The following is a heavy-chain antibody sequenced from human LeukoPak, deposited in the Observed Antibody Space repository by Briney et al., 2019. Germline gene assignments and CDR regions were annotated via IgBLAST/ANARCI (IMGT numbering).Heavy chain of an antibody. J-gene: IGHJ5*02. CDR3: ARNEAAAAGRSWFDP. V-gene: IGHV5-51*01. D-gene: IGHD6-13*01. Sequence: GESLKISCKGSGYSFTSYWIGWVCQMPGKGLEWMGIIYPGDSDTRYSPSFQGQVTISADKSISTAYLQWSSLKASDTAMYYCARNEAAAAGRSWFDPWGQGTLVTVSS. CDR2: IYPGDSDT. CDR1: GYSFTSYW.